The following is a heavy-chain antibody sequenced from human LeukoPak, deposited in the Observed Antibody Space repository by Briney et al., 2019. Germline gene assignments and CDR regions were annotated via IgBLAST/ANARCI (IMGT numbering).Heavy chain of an antibody. V-gene: IGHV3-23*01. D-gene: IGHD3-9*01. CDR2: ISGSGGST. CDR1: GFTFSSYA. Sequence: GRSLRLSCAASGFTFSSYAMSWVRQAPGKGLEWVSAISGSGGSTYYADSVKGRFTISRDNSKNTLYLQMNSLRAEDTAVYYCAIFRSGYYYGMDVWGQGTTVTVSS. J-gene: IGHJ6*02. CDR3: AIFRSGYYYGMDV.